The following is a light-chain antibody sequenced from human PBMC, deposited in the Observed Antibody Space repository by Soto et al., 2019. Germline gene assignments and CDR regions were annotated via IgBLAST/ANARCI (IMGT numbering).Light chain of an antibody. V-gene: IGKV1-12*01. CDR3: QQANSFPLT. J-gene: IGKJ4*01. CDR2: TGS. Sequence: DIQMTQSPSSVSASVGDRVSITCRASQGISNWLAWYQQKPGRAPKLLIYTGSSLQSGVPSRFSGTGSGTDFDRTISSLQPEDVATYYCQQANSFPLTFGGGTKVEIK. CDR1: QGISNW.